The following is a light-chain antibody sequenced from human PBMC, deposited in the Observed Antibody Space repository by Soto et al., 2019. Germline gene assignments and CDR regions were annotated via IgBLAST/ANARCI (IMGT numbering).Light chain of an antibody. V-gene: IGLV2-14*01. Sequence: QSAMTQLAFVFGTPGQSITISCTGTSRDEGVYNYVSWYQRAASNYPKLMVSEVSMRPSGVSNRFSGSKSGNTASLTISGLQAEDEDDYFCSSYTSTSTRVFGTGTKATVL. J-gene: IGLJ1*01. CDR2: EVS. CDR1: SRDEGVYNY. CDR3: SSYTSTSTRV.